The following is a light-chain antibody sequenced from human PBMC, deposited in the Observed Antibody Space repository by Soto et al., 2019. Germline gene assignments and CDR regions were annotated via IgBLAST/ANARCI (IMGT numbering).Light chain of an antibody. CDR2: DAS. V-gene: IGKV1-5*01. Sequence: DIQITQSPSTLSASVGDRVTITCRASQSISSWLAWYQQKPGKAPKLLIYDASSLESGVPSRFSGSRSGTEFTLTISSPQPDDFATYYCQQYNSYSPTFGQGTRLEIK. CDR3: QQYNSYSPT. J-gene: IGKJ5*01. CDR1: QSISSW.